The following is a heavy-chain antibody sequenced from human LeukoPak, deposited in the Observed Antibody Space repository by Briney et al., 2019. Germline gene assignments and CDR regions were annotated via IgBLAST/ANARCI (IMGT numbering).Heavy chain of an antibody. CDR1: GGSISPYY. J-gene: IGHJ5*02. CDR2: IFYTGTT. V-gene: IGHV4-59*01. Sequence: SETLSLTCTVSGGSISPYYWSWIRQPPGKGLEWSGYIFYTGTTKYNPSLTSRVSISVDTSKNQFSLKLSSVTAADSAMYYCARSEGVYYGSGSSGSYYPHWFDPWGQGTRVTVSS. D-gene: IGHD3-10*01. CDR3: ARSEGVYYGSGSSGSYYPHWFDP.